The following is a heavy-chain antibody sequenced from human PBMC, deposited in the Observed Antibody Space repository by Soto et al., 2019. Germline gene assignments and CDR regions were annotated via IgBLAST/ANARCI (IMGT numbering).Heavy chain of an antibody. V-gene: IGHV5-51*01. Sequence: PWEPMQISCTAASDTIANSGSCRWIQKPPKGREWMGIIFPDDSDTRYSPSFQGQVTISADRSTTPASLQWSSLRASDTAMYYCARHSKVVSGRGLAPGGQGTLVTGSS. D-gene: IGHD1-26*01. CDR2: IFPDDSDT. CDR3: ARHSKVVSGRGLAP. J-gene: IGHJ5*02. CDR1: SDTIANSG.